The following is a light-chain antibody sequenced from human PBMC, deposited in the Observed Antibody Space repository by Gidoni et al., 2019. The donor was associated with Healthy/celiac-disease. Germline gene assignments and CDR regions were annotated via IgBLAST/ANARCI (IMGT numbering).Light chain of an antibody. CDR3: QQSYSTPYT. CDR1: QSISSY. CDR2: AAS. V-gene: IGKV1-39*01. J-gene: IGKJ3*01. Sequence: IQIPQSPSSLPASVGDRVTITCRASQSISSYLNWYQQKPGKAPKLLIYAASSLQSGVPSRFSDKESGTDFTLTISSLQPEDFATYYCQQSYSTPYTFGPGTKVEIK.